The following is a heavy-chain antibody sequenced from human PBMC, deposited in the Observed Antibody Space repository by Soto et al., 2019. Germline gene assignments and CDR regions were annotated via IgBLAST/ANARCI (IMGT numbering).Heavy chain of an antibody. CDR1: GFTFSSYL. CDR2: IKQDGSEK. CDR3: ARDPYYYDTSGYSSLVGRWFDP. D-gene: IGHD3-22*01. V-gene: IGHV3-7*01. J-gene: IGHJ5*02. Sequence: GSLRLSCAASGFTFSSYLMSLVRQAPGKGLEWVANIKQDGSEKYYVDSVKGRFTISRDNAKNSLYLQMNSLRAEDTAVYYCARDPYYYDTSGYSSLVGRWFDPWGQGTLVTVSS.